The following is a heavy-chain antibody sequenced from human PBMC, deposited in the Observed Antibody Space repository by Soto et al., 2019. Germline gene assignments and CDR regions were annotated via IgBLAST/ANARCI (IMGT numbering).Heavy chain of an antibody. CDR3: ARDLEIDDGDYVQFDAWDI. V-gene: IGHV3-11*01. CDR2: ISSSGSTI. Sequence: QVQLVESGGGLVKPGGSLRLSCAASGFTFSDYYMSWIRQAPGKGLEWVSYISSSGSTIYYADSVKGRFTISRDNAKNSLYLQMNSLRAEDTAVDYCARDLEIDDGDYVQFDAWDIWGQGTMVTVSS. D-gene: IGHD4-17*01. CDR1: GFTFSDYY. J-gene: IGHJ3*02.